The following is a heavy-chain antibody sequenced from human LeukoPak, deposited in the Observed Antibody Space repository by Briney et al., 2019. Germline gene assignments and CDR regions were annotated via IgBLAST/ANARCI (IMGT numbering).Heavy chain of an antibody. J-gene: IGHJ3*01. CDR1: GYRFTSYW. D-gene: IGHD1-1*01. V-gene: IGHV5-51*01. CDR2: IYPGDSDT. Sequence: GESLKISCKGSGYRFTSYWIGWVRQMPGKGLEWMGIIYPGDSDTRYSPSFQGQVTISADKSISTAYLQWSSLKASDTAMYYCARPGTTGTTVGAFDVWGQGTMVTVSS. CDR3: ARPGTTGTTVGAFDV.